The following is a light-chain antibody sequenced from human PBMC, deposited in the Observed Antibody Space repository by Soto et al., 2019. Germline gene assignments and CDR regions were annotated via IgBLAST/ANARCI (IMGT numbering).Light chain of an antibody. V-gene: IGLV1-47*01. J-gene: IGLJ3*02. CDR2: SNN. CDR1: SSNIGSNY. Sequence: QSVLTQPPSASGTPGQRVTISCSGSSSNIGSNYVSWYQQLPGTAPKLLIYSNNQRPSGVPDRFSGSKSGTSASLAISGLRSEDEADYYCAAWDDSLSGHWVFGRGTKLTVL. CDR3: AAWDDSLSGHWV.